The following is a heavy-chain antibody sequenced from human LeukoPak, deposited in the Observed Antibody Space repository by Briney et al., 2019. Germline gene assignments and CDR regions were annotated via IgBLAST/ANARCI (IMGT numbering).Heavy chain of an antibody. V-gene: IGHV4-39*01. J-gene: IGHJ3*02. CDR1: GGSISSSSYY. D-gene: IGHD3-3*01. Sequence: SETLSLTCTVSGGSISSSSYYWGWIRQPPGKGLEWIGSIYYSGSTYYNPSPKGRVTISVDTSKNQFSLKLSSVTAADTAVYYCASRYYDFWSGYPQPDAFDIWGQGTMVTVSS. CDR2: IYYSGST. CDR3: ASRYYDFWSGYPQPDAFDI.